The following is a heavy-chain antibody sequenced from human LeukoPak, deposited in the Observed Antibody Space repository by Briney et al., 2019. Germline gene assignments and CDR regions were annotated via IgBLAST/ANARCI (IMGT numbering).Heavy chain of an antibody. CDR3: ARDSDYYDSSGYYHNWFDP. Sequence: SETLSLTCAVYGGSFSGYYWSWIRQPAGKGLEWIGRIYTSGSTNYNPSLKSRVTISVDTSKNQFSLKLSSVTAADTAVYYCARDSDYYDSSGYYHNWFDPWGQGTLVTVSS. D-gene: IGHD3-22*01. V-gene: IGHV4-4*07. CDR2: IYTSGST. CDR1: GGSFSGYY. J-gene: IGHJ5*02.